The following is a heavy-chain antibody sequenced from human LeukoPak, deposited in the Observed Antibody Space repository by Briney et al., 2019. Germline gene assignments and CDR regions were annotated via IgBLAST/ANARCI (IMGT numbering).Heavy chain of an antibody. CDR2: ISAYNGNT. CDR1: GYTFTSYG. CDR3: ARGRGYYDSSGYFDWFDP. J-gene: IGHJ5*02. D-gene: IGHD3-22*01. V-gene: IGHV1-18*01. Sequence: ASVKVSCKASGYTFTSYGISWVRQAPGQGLEWMGWISAYNGNTNYAQKFQGRVTITADKSTSTAYMELSSLRSEDTAVYYCARGRGYYDSSGYFDWFDPWGQGTLVTVSS.